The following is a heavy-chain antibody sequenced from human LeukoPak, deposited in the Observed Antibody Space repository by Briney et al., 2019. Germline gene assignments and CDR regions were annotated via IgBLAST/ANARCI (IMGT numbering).Heavy chain of an antibody. CDR1: GFTFSSYG. J-gene: IGHJ4*02. D-gene: IGHD6-13*01. CDR3: ARAEQQLDFDY. Sequence: GGSLRLSCAASGFTFSSYGMHWVRQAPGKGLEWVSSISSSSSYIYYADSVKGRFTISRDNAKNSLYLQMNSLRAEDTAVYYCARAEQQLDFDYWGQGTLVTVSS. CDR2: ISSSSSYI. V-gene: IGHV3-21*01.